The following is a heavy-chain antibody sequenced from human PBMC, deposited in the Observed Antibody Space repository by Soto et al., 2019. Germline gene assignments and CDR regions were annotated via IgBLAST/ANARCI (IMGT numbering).Heavy chain of an antibody. J-gene: IGHJ3*02. CDR1: GGTFSSYA. Sequence: QVQLVQSGAEVKKPGSSVKVSCKASGGTFSSYAISWVRQAPGQGLEWMGGIIPIFGTANYAQKFQGRVTITADKSTSTAYMELSSLRSEDTAVYYCAREFVGIQSELLPGAFDIWGQGTMVTVSS. V-gene: IGHV1-69*06. D-gene: IGHD1-26*01. CDR3: AREFVGIQSELLPGAFDI. CDR2: IIPIFGTA.